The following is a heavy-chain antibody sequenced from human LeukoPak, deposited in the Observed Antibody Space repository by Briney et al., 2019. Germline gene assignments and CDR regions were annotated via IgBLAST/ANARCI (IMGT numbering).Heavy chain of an antibody. Sequence: SETLSLTCTVSGGSIRNYYWGWIRQPPGKGLEWIGYIYDSGTTKYNPSLWSRVTISLDTSENQFSLKLSSVTAADTAVYYCARGDTSSWYDYFDYWGQGTLVTVSS. D-gene: IGHD6-13*01. CDR3: ARGDTSSWYDYFDY. CDR2: IYDSGTT. CDR1: GGSIRNYY. V-gene: IGHV4-59*12. J-gene: IGHJ4*02.